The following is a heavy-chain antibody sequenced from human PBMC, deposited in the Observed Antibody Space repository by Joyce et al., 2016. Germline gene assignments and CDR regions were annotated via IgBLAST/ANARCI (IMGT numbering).Heavy chain of an antibody. D-gene: IGHD3-22*01. V-gene: IGHV3-33*07. J-gene: IGHJ6*02. Sequence: QVQLVESGGGVVQPGRSLRLTCAASGFTLGRYGMCWVRQAPGKGLEGLAVIRYDGSNKYYGDSGNGRFTISRDKSKNKVFLQMSSLRAEDTAVYYCARVFRHYVDRSSNRVYYYDMDVWGQGTTVIVSS. CDR2: IRYDGSNK. CDR1: GFTLGRYG. CDR3: ARVFRHYVDRSSNRVYYYDMDV.